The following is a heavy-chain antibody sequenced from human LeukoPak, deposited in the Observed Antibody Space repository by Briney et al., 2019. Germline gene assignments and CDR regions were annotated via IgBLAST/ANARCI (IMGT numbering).Heavy chain of an antibody. D-gene: IGHD6-19*01. Sequence: GESLKIPRKGSGYSFTSYWIGWVRKMPGKGLEWMGIIYPDDSNTRYSPSFQGQVTISVDKSISTAYLQWSSLKASDTAMYYCARHVIAMAGTVSWFVPWGQGTLVTVSS. CDR2: IYPDDSNT. V-gene: IGHV5-51*01. CDR1: GYSFTSYW. J-gene: IGHJ5*02. CDR3: ARHVIAMAGTVSWFVP.